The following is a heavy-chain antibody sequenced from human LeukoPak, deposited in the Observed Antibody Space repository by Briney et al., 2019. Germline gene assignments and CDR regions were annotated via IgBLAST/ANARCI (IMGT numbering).Heavy chain of an antibody. J-gene: IGHJ4*02. CDR2: ILSSSSYI. D-gene: IGHD3-10*01. Sequence: GGSPRLSCAASGFTFSSYSMNWVRQAPGRGLEWVSFILSSSSYIYYADSVKGRFTISRDNAKNSLYLQMNSLRAEDTAVYYCARALGFGAYDYWGQGTLVTVSS. CDR3: ARALGFGAYDY. CDR1: GFTFSSYS. V-gene: IGHV3-21*01.